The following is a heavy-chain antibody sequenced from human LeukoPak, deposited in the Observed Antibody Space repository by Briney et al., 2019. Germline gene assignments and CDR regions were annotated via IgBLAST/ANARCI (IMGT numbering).Heavy chain of an antibody. CDR2: IYYSGST. V-gene: IGHV4-59*01. D-gene: IGHD3-22*01. CDR3: ARGGGYYDSNNYYQGYFEY. CDR1: GGSINNFY. Sequence: SETLSLTCTGSGGSINNFYWSWIRQPPGKGLEWIGCIYYSGSTNYNPSLKSRVTISGDTSKNQFSLKLSSVTAADTAVYYCARGGGYYDSNNYYQGYFEYWGQGTLVTVSS. J-gene: IGHJ4*02.